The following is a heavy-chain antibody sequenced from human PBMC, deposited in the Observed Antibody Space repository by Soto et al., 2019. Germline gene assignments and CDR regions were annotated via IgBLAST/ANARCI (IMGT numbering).Heavy chain of an antibody. CDR2: IKQDGSEK. CDR1: GFTFSSYW. CDR3: ARIDTVTTSWFDP. J-gene: IGHJ5*02. D-gene: IGHD4-4*01. Sequence: GGSLRLSCAASGFTFSSYWMSWVRQAPGKGLEWVANIKQDGSEKYYVDSVKGRFTISRDNAKNSLYLQMNSLRAEDTAVYYCARIDTVTTSWFDPWGQGTLVTVSS. V-gene: IGHV3-7*01.